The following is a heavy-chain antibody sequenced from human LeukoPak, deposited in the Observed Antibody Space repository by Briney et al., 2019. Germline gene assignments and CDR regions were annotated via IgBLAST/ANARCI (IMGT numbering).Heavy chain of an antibody. CDR1: GFTFNDYA. J-gene: IGHJ4*02. CDR2: ISYDGSNK. Sequence: GGSLRLSCAASGFTFNDYAMHWVRQAPGKGLEWVAVISYDGSNKYYADSVKGRFTISRDNSKNTLYLQMNSLRAEDTAVYYCAKDGGELLWFGGPCDYWGQGTLVTVSS. D-gene: IGHD3-10*01. CDR3: AKDGGELLWFGGPCDY. V-gene: IGHV3-30*18.